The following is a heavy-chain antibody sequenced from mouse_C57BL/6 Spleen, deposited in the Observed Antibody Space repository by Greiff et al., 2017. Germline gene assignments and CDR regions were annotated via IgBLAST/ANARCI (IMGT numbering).Heavy chain of an antibody. V-gene: IGHV1-69*01. J-gene: IGHJ1*03. D-gene: IGHD2-1*01. CDR3: ASYYGNHWYFDV. Sequence: VQLQQSGAELVMPGASVKLSCKASGYTFTSYWMHWVKQRPGQGLEWIGEIDPSDSYTNYNQKFKGKSTLTVDKSSSTAYMQLSSLTSEDSAVYYCASYYGNHWYFDVWGTGTTVTVSS. CDR1: GYTFTSYW. CDR2: IDPSDSYT.